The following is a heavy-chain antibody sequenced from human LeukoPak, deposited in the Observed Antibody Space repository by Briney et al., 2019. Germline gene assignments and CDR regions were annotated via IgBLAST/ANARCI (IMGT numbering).Heavy chain of an antibody. CDR2: IYYSGST. J-gene: IGHJ4*02. CDR1: GSFISSYY. V-gene: IGHV4-59*08. CDR3: ARHQWSSTWGYYFDY. Sequence: PSETLSLTCTVSGSFISSYYWSRIRQPPGKRLEWIGYIYYSGSTNYNPSLKSRVTISADTSKNQFSLRLSSLTAADTAVYYCARHQWSSTWGYYFDYWGQGTVVTVSS. D-gene: IGHD6-13*01.